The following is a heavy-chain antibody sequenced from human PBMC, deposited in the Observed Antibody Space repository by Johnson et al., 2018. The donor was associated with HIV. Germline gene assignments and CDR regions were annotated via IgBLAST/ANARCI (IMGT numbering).Heavy chain of an antibody. V-gene: IGHV3-15*01. D-gene: IGHD6-13*01. CDR2: IKSKTDGGTT. Sequence: VQLVESGGGLVKPGGSLRLSCAASGFTFSNAWMSWVRKAPGKGLEWVGRIKSKTDGGTTDYAAPVKGRFTISRDESKNTLYLQMNSLKTEDTAVYYCAREGEGYSSSWYDALDIWGQGTMVTVSS. CDR3: AREGEGYSSSWYDALDI. J-gene: IGHJ3*02. CDR1: GFTFSNAW.